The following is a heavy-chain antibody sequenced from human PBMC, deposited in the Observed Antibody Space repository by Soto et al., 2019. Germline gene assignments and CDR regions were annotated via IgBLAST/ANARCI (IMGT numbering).Heavy chain of an antibody. CDR1: GFTFSSYW. D-gene: IGHD6-6*01. CDR2: IKQDGSEK. CDR3: ARARSIAAREDLYFDY. V-gene: IGHV3-7*03. J-gene: IGHJ4*02. Sequence: EVQLVESGGGLVQPGGSLRLSCAASGFTFSSYWMSWVRQAPGKGLEWVANIKQDGSEKYYVDSVKGRFTISRDNAKNSLYLQMNSLRSEDTAVYYCARARSIAAREDLYFDYWGQGTLVTVSS.